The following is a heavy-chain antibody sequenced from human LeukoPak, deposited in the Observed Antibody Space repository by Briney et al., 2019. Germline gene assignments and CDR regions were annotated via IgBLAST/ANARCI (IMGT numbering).Heavy chain of an antibody. V-gene: IGHV1-2*02. CDR1: GYTFTGYY. Sequence: GASVKVSCKASGYTFTGYYMHWVRQAPGQGLEWMGWIIPNSGGTSYAQKFQGRVTMTRDTSISTAYMELSRLRSDDTAVYYCARGSLLQYYMDVWGKGTTVTVSS. J-gene: IGHJ6*03. CDR3: ARGSLLQYYMDV. CDR2: IIPNSGGT.